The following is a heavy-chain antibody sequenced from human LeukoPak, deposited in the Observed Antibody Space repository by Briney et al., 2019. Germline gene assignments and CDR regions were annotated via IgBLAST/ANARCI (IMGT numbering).Heavy chain of an antibody. D-gene: IGHD1-7*01. CDR3: ARPDNWNYGRRGFLFDY. CDR1: GYSISSGYY. Sequence: PSETLSLTCTVSGYSISSGYYWGWIRQPPGKGLEWIGSNYHSGSTYYNPSLKSRVTISVDTSKNQFSLKLSSVTAAGALVSYCARPDNWNYGRRGFLFDYWGQGTLVTVSS. J-gene: IGHJ4*02. V-gene: IGHV4-38-2*02. CDR2: NYHSGST.